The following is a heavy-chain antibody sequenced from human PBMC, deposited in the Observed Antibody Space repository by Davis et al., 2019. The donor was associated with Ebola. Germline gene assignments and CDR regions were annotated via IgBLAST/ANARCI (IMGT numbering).Heavy chain of an antibody. CDR1: GYTFTSYG. CDR2: ISAYNGNT. J-gene: IGHJ4*02. Sequence: AASVKVSCKASGYTFTSYGISWVRQAPGQGLEWMGWISAYNGNTNYAQKLQGRVTMTTDTSTSTAYMELRSLRSDDTAVYYCARGPYYSDTSGYAVYWGQGTLVTVSS. D-gene: IGHD3-22*01. CDR3: ARGPYYSDTSGYAVY. V-gene: IGHV1-18*01.